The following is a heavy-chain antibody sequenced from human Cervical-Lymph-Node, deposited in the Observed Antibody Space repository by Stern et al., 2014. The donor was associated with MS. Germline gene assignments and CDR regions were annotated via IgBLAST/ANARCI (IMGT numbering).Heavy chain of an antibody. D-gene: IGHD2-15*01. CDR3: ARGRRAAD. V-gene: IGHV3-7*01. Sequence: EVQLVASGGGLVQPGESLRLSCVASGFTFSSFWLTWVRQAPGKGLEWVANINQDGSERNYVGSVEGRFTISRDNAKNSLYLQMSSLRAEDTAVYYCARGRRAADWGQGTLVTVSS. CDR2: INQDGSER. CDR1: GFTFSSFW. J-gene: IGHJ4*02.